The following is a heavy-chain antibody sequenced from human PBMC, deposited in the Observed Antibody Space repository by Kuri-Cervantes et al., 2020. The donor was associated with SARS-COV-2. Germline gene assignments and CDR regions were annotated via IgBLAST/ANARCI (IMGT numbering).Heavy chain of an antibody. CDR2: ISYNGET. Sequence: GSLRLSCSVSGGSISNFHLSWTRQPPGKGLEWLGYISYNGETNYNPSLKSRVTISVDTSKNQFSLKLSSVTAADTAVYYCARTTKGLRFPYYYYYYGMDVWGQGTTVTVSS. CDR3: ARTTKGLRFPYYYYYYGMDV. CDR1: GGSISNFH. D-gene: IGHD3-3*01. J-gene: IGHJ6*02. V-gene: IGHV4-59*01.